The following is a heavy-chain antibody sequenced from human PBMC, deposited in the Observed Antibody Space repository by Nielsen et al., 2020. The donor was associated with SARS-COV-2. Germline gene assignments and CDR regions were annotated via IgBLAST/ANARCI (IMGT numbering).Heavy chain of an antibody. CDR2: ISHDETNK. J-gene: IGHJ6*02. V-gene: IGHV3-30*04. D-gene: IGHD6-19*01. CDR1: GFTFNNYA. CDR3: VTGGQWLVRHPYGMEV. Sequence: GESLKISCAASGFTFNNYAMHWVRQAPGKGLEWVAVISHDETNKFYADSVKGRFTISRDNSKNTLFLQMSSLRIEDTAVYYCVTGGQWLVRHPYGMEVWGQGTTVTVSS.